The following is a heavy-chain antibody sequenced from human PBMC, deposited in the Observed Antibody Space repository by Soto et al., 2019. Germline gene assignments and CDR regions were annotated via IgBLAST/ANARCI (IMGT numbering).Heavy chain of an antibody. V-gene: IGHV3-30-3*01. CDR2: ISYDGSNK. Sequence: QVQLVESGGGVVQPGRSLRLSCAASGFTFSSYAMHWVRQAPGKGLEWVAVISYDGSNKYYADSVKGRFTISRDNSKNTLYLQMNSLRAEDTAVYYCHDSSGYRGDYWGQGTLVTVSS. CDR3: HDSSGYRGDY. D-gene: IGHD3-22*01. J-gene: IGHJ4*02. CDR1: GFTFSSYA.